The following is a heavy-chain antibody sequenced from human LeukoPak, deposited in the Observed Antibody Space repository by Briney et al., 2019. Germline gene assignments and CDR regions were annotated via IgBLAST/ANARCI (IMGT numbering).Heavy chain of an antibody. CDR3: ARGAHIVLMVYAPFDY. J-gene: IGHJ4*02. V-gene: IGHV1-46*01. Sequence: ASVKVSCKASGYTFTSYYMHWVRQAPGQGLEWMGIINPSGGSTGYAQKFQGRVTMARDTSTSTVHMELSSLRSEDTAVYYCARGAHIVLMVYAPFDYWGQGTLVTVSS. CDR2: INPSGGST. CDR1: GYTFTSYY. D-gene: IGHD2-8*01.